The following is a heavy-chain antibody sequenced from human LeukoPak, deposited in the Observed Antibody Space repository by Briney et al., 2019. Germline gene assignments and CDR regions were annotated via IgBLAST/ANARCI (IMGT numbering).Heavy chain of an antibody. V-gene: IGHV4-30-2*01. Sequence: SETLSLTCAVSGGSISSGGYSWSWIRQPPGRGLEWIGYIYHSGSTYHNPSLKNPVTISLDRSKNQFSLKLSSVTAADTAVYYCARAVRDFDILTGYYKRYFDYWGQGTLVTVSS. CDR1: GGSISSGGYS. D-gene: IGHD3-9*01. CDR3: ARAVRDFDILTGYYKRYFDY. J-gene: IGHJ4*02. CDR2: IYHSGST.